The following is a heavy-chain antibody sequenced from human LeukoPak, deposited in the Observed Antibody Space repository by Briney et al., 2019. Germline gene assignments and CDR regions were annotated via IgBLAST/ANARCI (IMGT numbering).Heavy chain of an antibody. J-gene: IGHJ4*02. CDR2: IYTSGTT. CDR3: ARGTYYDFWSGYSFDY. CDR1: GGSISSGSYY. V-gene: IGHV4-61*02. D-gene: IGHD3-3*01. Sequence: SQTLSLTCTVSGGSISSGSYYWSWIRQPAGKGLEWIGRIYTSGTTNSNTSLKSRVTISVTSSNNQYTLKLSSMTTADTAVYYCARGTYYDFWSGYSFDYWGQGTLVTVSS.